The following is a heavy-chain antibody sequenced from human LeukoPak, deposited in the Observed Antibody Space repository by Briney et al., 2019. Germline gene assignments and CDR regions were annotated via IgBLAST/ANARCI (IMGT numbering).Heavy chain of an antibody. CDR1: GYTFTSYD. D-gene: IGHD4-17*01. Sequence: GASVKVSCKASGYTFTSYDINWVRQATGQGLEWMGWMNPNSGNTGYAQKFQGRVTMTRNTSISTAYMELSSLRSEDTAVYYCARGGASTTVTTPDFDYWGQGTLVTVSS. J-gene: IGHJ4*02. V-gene: IGHV1-8*01. CDR2: MNPNSGNT. CDR3: ARGGASTTVTTPDFDY.